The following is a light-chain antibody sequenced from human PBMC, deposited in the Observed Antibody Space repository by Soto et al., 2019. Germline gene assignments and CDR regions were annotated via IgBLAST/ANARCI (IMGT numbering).Light chain of an antibody. CDR3: GTWDSSLSGVV. V-gene: IGLV1-51*01. CDR1: SFNIGNNY. Sequence: QSVLTQPPSVSAAPGQEVTISCSGSSFNIGNNYVSWYQQLPGTAPKLLIYDNNKRPSGIPDRFSGSKSGTSATLGISGLQTGDEADYYCGTWDSSLSGVVIGGGTKVTVL. J-gene: IGLJ2*01. CDR2: DNN.